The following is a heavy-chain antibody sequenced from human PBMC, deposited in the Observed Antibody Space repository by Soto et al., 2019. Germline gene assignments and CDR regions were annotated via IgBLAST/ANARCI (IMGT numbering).Heavy chain of an antibody. CDR3: AKDRLGGNFDY. CDR2: ISGTGGST. Sequence: EVQLLGSGGGLVQPGGSLRLSCAASEVTLNNYAMNWVRQAPGKGLEWVATISGTGGSTYYADSVKGRFTISRDNSKNTLYVQMNSLRVEDTSVYYCAKDRLGGNFDYWGQGTQVTVSS. V-gene: IGHV3-23*01. J-gene: IGHJ4*02. CDR1: EVTLNNYA.